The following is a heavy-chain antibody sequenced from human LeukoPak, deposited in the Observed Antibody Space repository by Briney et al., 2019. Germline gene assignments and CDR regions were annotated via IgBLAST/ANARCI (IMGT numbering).Heavy chain of an antibody. CDR2: IWYDGSNK. J-gene: IGHJ4*02. Sequence: GGSLRLSCAASGFTLSTSLMHWVRQAPGKGLEWVAVIWYDGSNKYYADSVKGRFTISRDNSKNTLYLQMNSLRAEDTAVYYCARGTSSGWFGFDYWGQGTLVTVSS. CDR1: GFTLSTSL. CDR3: ARGTSSGWFGFDY. D-gene: IGHD6-19*01. V-gene: IGHV3-33*01.